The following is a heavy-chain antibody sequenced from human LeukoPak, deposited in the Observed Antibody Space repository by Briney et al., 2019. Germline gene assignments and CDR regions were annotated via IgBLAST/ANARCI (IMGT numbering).Heavy chain of an antibody. CDR1: GGSISSYY. CDR3: ARAYSSSPGDAFDI. CDR2: IYYSGST. J-gene: IGHJ3*02. V-gene: IGHV4-59*01. D-gene: IGHD6-6*01. Sequence: SETLSLTCTVSGGSISSYYWSWIRQPPGKGLEWIGYIYYSGSTNYNPSLKSRVTISVDTSKNQFSLKLSSVTAADTAVYYCARAYSSSPGDAFDIWGQGTMVTVSS.